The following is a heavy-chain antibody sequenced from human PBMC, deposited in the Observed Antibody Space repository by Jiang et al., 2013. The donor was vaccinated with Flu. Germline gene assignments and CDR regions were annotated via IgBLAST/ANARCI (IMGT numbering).Heavy chain of an antibody. CDR2: ISAYNGNT. CDR1: GYTFINYG. D-gene: IGHD5-18*01. J-gene: IGHJ3*02. CDR3: ARDIGYGTRATFDI. V-gene: IGHV1-18*01. Sequence: GAEVKKPGASVNISCKTSGYTFINYGFNWVRQAPGQGLEWMGWISAYNGNTKYAQNLQGRVTMTTDTSTSTAYMELRSLKSDDTAVYYCARDIGYGTRATFDIWGQGT.